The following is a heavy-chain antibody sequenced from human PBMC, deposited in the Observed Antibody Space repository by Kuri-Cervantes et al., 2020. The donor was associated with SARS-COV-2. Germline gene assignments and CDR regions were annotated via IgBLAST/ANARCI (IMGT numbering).Heavy chain of an antibody. CDR2: INHSGLT. CDR1: GGSFSGYY. D-gene: IGHD3-3*01. CDR3: ASCITIFGVVICGYFDY. Sequence: GSLRPSCAVYGGSFSGYYWSWIRQPPGKGLEWIGEINHSGLTNYNPSLKSRVTISVDTSKNQFSLKLSSVTAADTAVYYCASCITIFGVVICGYFDYWGQGTLVTVSS. V-gene: IGHV4-34*01. J-gene: IGHJ4*02.